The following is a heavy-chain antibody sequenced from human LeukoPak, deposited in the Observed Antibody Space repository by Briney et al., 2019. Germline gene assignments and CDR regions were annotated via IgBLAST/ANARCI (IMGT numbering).Heavy chain of an antibody. CDR3: ARESRGPRRYSSGWYGRDY. CDR2: INNSRST. Sequence: PSETLSLTCAVSGGSFSGYYWSWIRHPPRKGLEWIGEINNSRSTNYHPSLKSRVTISVDTSKNHFSLKLSSVTAADTAVYYCARESRGPRRYSSGWYGRDYWGQGPLVTVS. J-gene: IGHJ4*02. CDR1: GGSFSGYY. V-gene: IGHV4-34*01. D-gene: IGHD6-19*01.